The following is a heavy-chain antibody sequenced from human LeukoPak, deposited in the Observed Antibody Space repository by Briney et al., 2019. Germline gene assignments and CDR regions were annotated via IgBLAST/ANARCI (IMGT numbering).Heavy chain of an antibody. CDR2: INPNSGGT. Sequence: ASVKVSCKASGYTFTGYYMHWVRHAPGQGLEWMGWINPNSGGTNYAQKFQGRVTMTRDTSISTAYMELSRLRSDDTAVYYCALGPQLRYFDWLPNEYFQHWGQGTLVTVSS. V-gene: IGHV1-2*02. CDR3: ALGPQLRYFDWLPNEYFQH. D-gene: IGHD3-9*01. CDR1: GYTFTGYY. J-gene: IGHJ1*01.